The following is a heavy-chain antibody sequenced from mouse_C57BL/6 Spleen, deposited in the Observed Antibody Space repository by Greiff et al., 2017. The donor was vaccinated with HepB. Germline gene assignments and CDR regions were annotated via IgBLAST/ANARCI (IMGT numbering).Heavy chain of an antibody. D-gene: IGHD1-1*01. CDR1: GYTFTDYY. CDR3: AREAYGSSSFAY. Sequence: VQLQQSGPVLVKPGASVKMSCKASGYTFTDYYMNWVKQSHGKSLEWIGVINPYNGGTSYNQKFKGKATLTVDKSSSTAYMELNSLTSEDSAVYYCAREAYGSSSFAYWGQGTLVTVSA. V-gene: IGHV1-19*01. J-gene: IGHJ3*01. CDR2: INPYNGGT.